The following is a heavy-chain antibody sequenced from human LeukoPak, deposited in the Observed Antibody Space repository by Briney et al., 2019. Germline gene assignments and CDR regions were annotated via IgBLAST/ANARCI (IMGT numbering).Heavy chain of an antibody. CDR1: GYTFTTHW. Sequence: GESLQISCEGSGYTFTTHWIGWVRQMPGKGLEWMGIIYPGDFATRYSPSFQGQVTISVDKPINTAYLQWSSLKASDTAMYYCARATSGVTHPYHFEYWGQGTLVTVSS. CDR3: ARATSGVTHPYHFEY. D-gene: IGHD5-12*01. V-gene: IGHV5-51*01. J-gene: IGHJ4*02. CDR2: IYPGDFAT.